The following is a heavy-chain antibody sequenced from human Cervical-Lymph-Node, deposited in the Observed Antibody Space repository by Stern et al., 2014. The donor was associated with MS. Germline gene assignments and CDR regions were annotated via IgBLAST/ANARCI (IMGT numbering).Heavy chain of an antibody. CDR2: IWYDVSNP. CDR1: GFSFSRYA. D-gene: IGHD6-13*01. V-gene: IGHV3-33*01. J-gene: IGHJ4*02. CDR3: ASAYSGSHYYFDY. Sequence: VQLVESGGGVVQPGRSLRLSCAASGFSFSRYAMHWVRQAPGKGLEWVALIWYDVSNPYDEDSVTSRFTISRDNFKTSLYLQINSLRAEDTAVYYCASAYSGSHYYFDYWGQGTLVTVSS.